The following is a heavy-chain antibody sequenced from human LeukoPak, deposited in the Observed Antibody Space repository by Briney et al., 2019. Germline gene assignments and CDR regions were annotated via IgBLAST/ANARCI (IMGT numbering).Heavy chain of an antibody. J-gene: IGHJ4*02. V-gene: IGHV4-4*02. Sequence: SETLSLTCAVSGGSVSSSNWWSWVRQPPGKGLEWIAETHHSGSSNFNPALKTRVTISLDKSKNQFSLNLNSVTAADTAVYFCARHGGYFQDYWGQGTLVTVSS. CDR1: GGSVSSSNW. CDR3: ARHGGYFQDY. D-gene: IGHD3-10*01. CDR2: THHSGSS.